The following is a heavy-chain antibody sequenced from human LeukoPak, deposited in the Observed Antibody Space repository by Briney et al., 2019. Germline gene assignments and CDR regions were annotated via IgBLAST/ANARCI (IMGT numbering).Heavy chain of an antibody. CDR2: ISAYNGNT. CDR1: GYTFTSYG. D-gene: IGHD3-10*01. J-gene: IGHJ6*02. CDR3: ARDLRGLAYGKDYYYGMDV. V-gene: IGHV1-18*01. Sequence: ASVKVSCKASGYTFTSYGISWVRQAPGQGLEWMGWISAYNGNTNYAQKLQGRVTMTTDTSTSTAYMELRSLRSDDTAVYYCARDLRGLAYGKDYYYGMDVWGQGTTVTVSS.